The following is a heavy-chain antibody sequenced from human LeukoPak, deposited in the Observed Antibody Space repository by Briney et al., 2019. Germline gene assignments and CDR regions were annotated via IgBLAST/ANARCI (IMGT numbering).Heavy chain of an antibody. CDR3: ARLEFCRGDNCLDDY. J-gene: IGHJ4*02. CDR2: IFYTGGT. D-gene: IGHD2-15*01. Sequence: SETLSLTCTVSGRSMSHYYWSWMRQPPGKGPEYVGYIFYTGGTNYNPSLKRRATVSLDTYKNQFSLKLRSETAGHSAGFYCARLEFCRGDNCLDDYWGQGTLVTVSS. V-gene: IGHV4-59*08. CDR1: GRSMSHYY.